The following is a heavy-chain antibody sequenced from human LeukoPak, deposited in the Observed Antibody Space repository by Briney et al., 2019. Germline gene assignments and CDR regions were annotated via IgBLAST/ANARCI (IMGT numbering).Heavy chain of an antibody. CDR1: GYTFTSYD. V-gene: IGHV1-46*01. D-gene: IGHD5-12*01. Sequence: GASVTVSCKASGYTFTSYDINRVRQAAGQGLEWMGLINPSDGSANYAQKFEGRVTMTRDMSTSTVYMELNSLRSEDTAVYYCARDIVATAYYYYYYMDVWGKGTTVTVSS. J-gene: IGHJ6*03. CDR2: INPSDGSA. CDR3: ARDIVATAYYYYYYMDV.